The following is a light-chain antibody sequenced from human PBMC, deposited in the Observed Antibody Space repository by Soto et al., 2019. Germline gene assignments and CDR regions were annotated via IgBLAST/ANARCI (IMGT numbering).Light chain of an antibody. CDR1: QSVSNNY. CDR2: GAS. Sequence: EIVLTQSPGTLSLSPGERATLSCRASQSVSNNYLAWYQQKPGQAPRLLIYGASNRATGIPDSFSGRGSGTAFTLSISRLEPEDFAVYYCQQYCSSGTFGQGTKVEIK. J-gene: IGKJ1*01. V-gene: IGKV3-20*01. CDR3: QQYCSSGT.